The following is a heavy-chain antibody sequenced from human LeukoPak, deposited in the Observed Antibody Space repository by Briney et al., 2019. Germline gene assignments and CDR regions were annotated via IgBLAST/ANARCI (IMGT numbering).Heavy chain of an antibody. CDR3: AREDVAVDFGD. CDR1: GYTFTSYY. V-gene: IGHV1-46*01. J-gene: IGHJ4*02. CDR2: INPSGGST. Sequence: ASVKVSCKASGYTFTSYYMHWVRQAPGQGLEWMGIINPSGGSTSYAQKFQGRVTVTRDTSTSTVYMELSGLRSEDTAVYYCAREDVAVDFGDWGQGTLVTVSS. D-gene: IGHD6-19*01.